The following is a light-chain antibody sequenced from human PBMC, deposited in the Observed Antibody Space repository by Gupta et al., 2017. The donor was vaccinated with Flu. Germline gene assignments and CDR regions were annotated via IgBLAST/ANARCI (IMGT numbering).Light chain of an antibody. V-gene: IGKV1-39*01. CDR1: QTISNY. Sequence: DIQMTQSPSSLSASVGDRVTITCRASQTISNYLNWYQQKPGKAPKLLIYAASNLQSGVPSRFSGSGSGTHFALTISSLQPEDFATYYCQQSYSTPSRSFGQGTKLEIK. CDR2: AAS. J-gene: IGKJ2*04. CDR3: QQSYSTPSRS.